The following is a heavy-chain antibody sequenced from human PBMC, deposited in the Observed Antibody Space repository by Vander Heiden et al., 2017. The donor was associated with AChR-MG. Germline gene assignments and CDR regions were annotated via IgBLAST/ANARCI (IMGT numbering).Heavy chain of an antibody. CDR1: GGSFSGYY. D-gene: IGHD3-10*01. CDR2: INHSGST. V-gene: IGHV4-34*01. J-gene: IGHJ3*02. CDR3: ARGRFWPRGAFDI. Sequence: QVQLQQWGAGLLKPSETLSLTCAVYGGSFSGYYWSWIRQPPGKGLEWIGEINHSGSTNDNPSLKSRVTISVDTSKNQFSLKLSSVTAADTAVYYCARGRFWPRGAFDIWGQGTMVTVSS.